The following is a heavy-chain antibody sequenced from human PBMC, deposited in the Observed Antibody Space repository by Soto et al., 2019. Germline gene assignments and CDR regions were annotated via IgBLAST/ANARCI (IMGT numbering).Heavy chain of an antibody. CDR3: ASGSGSYSSDY. J-gene: IGHJ4*02. CDR2: IYYSGST. CDR1: GGSISSYY. Sequence: SETRSLTCTVSGGSISSYYWSWIRQPPGKGLEWIGYIYYSGSTNYNPSLKSRVTISVDTSKNQFSLKLSSVTAADTAVYYCASGSGSYSSDYWGQGTLVTVSS. D-gene: IGHD1-26*01. V-gene: IGHV4-59*01.